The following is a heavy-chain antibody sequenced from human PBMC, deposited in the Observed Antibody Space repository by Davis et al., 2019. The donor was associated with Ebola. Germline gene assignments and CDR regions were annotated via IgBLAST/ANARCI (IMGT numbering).Heavy chain of an antibody. CDR1: GFTFTSYA. CDR3: ASPRKGWCDY. D-gene: IGHD2-21*01. V-gene: IGHV1-3*01. CDR2: INAGNGNT. Sequence: GESLKISCAASGFTFTSYAMHWVRQAPGQRLEWMGWINAGNGNTKYSQKFQDRVTITRDTSASTAYMELSSLRSEDTAVYYCASPRKGWCDYWGQGTLVTVSS. J-gene: IGHJ4*02.